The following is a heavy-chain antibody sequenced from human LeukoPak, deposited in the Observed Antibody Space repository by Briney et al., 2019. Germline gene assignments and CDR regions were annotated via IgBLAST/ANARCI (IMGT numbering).Heavy chain of an antibody. J-gene: IGHJ6*03. Sequence: GASVKVSCKASGGTFSSYAISWVRQAPGQGLEWMGGIIPIFGTANYAQKFQGRVTITADKSTSTAYMELSSLRSEDTAVYYCARLKRESERAAYYYYMDVWGKGTTVTVSS. V-gene: IGHV1-69*06. CDR3: ARLKRESERAAYYYYMDV. D-gene: IGHD6-25*01. CDR2: IIPIFGTA. CDR1: GGTFSSYA.